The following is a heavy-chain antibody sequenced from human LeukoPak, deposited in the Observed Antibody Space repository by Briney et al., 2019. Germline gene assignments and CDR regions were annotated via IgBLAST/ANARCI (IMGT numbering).Heavy chain of an antibody. V-gene: IGHV1-2*02. CDR3: AIRALDYDSSGYLLDY. J-gene: IGHJ4*02. Sequence: GASVKVYCKASGYTFTGYYMHWVRQAPGQGLEWMGWINPNSGGTNHAQKFQGRVTMTRDTSISTAYMELSRLRSDDTAVYYCAIRALDYDSSGYLLDYWGQGTLVTVSS. CDR1: GYTFTGYY. D-gene: IGHD3-22*01. CDR2: INPNSGGT.